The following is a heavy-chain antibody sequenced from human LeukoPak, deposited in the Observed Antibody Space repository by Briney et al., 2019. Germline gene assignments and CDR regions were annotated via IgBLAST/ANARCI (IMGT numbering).Heavy chain of an antibody. CDR2: INPNSGDT. Sequence: ASVKVSCKASGYTFTGYYIHWVRQAPGQGLEWMGWINPNSGDTKYAQKFQGWITITSDTPISTAYMELSRLRSDDTAVYYCARDRHGDAFDIWGQGTMVTVSS. J-gene: IGHJ3*02. CDR3: ARDRHGDAFDI. V-gene: IGHV1-2*04. CDR1: GYTFTGYY.